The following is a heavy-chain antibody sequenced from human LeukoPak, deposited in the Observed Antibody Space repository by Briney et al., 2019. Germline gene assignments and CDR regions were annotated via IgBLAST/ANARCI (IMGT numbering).Heavy chain of an antibody. V-gene: IGHV4-39*01. CDR3: ARLRGSSGPHHRGWFDP. J-gene: IGHJ5*02. Sequence: SETLSLTCTVSGGSISSYYWGWIRQPPGKGLEWIGSIYYSGSTYYNPSLKSRVTISVDTSKNQFSLKLSSVTAADTAVYYCARLRGSSGPHHRGWFDPWGQGTLVTVSS. CDR1: GGSISSYY. D-gene: IGHD6-19*01. CDR2: IYYSGST.